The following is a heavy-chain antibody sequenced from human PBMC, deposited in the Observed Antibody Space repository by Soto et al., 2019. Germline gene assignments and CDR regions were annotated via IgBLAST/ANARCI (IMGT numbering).Heavy chain of an antibody. D-gene: IGHD3-10*01. Sequence: PSETLSLTCTVSGGSISTYYWSWIRQPPGKGLEWIGYIDNSGSTNFNPSLKSRVAISVDTSKKQLSLRLTSVRAAGTAVYYCARPRRPPIIMDRGTFLLDAFDIWGQGTMVTVSS. J-gene: IGHJ3*02. CDR3: ARPRRPPIIMDRGTFLLDAFDI. CDR1: GGSISTYY. V-gene: IGHV4-59*01. CDR2: IDNSGST.